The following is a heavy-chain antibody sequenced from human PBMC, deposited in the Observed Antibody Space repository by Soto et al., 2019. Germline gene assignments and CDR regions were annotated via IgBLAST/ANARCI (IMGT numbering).Heavy chain of an antibody. V-gene: IGHV4-39*01. D-gene: IGHD6-6*01. CDR1: GDSMSSSLYF. CDR3: SRNVAAARPLSFFDS. CDR2: IYNSGQT. Sequence: QLQLQESGPGLVKPSETLSLTCTVSGDSMSSSLYFWGWIRQPPGKGLEWIGNIYNSGQTYYNPSLKSRVSISGDTSNNQFSLQLSSVTAADTDIYYCSRNVAAARPLSFFDSWGQGSLVTVSS. J-gene: IGHJ4*02.